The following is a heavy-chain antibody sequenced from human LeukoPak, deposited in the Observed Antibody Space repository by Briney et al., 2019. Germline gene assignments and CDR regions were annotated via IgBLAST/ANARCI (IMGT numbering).Heavy chain of an antibody. CDR3: ARESDGSSWYRYFDY. CDR2: ISSSGSTI. V-gene: IGHV3-48*03. D-gene: IGHD6-13*01. CDR1: GFTFSSYE. J-gene: IGHJ4*02. Sequence: GGSLRLSCAASGFTFSSYEMNWVRQAPGKGLEWVSYISSSGSTIYYADSVKGRFTISRDNAKNSLYLQMNSLRAEDTAVYYCARESDGSSWYRYFDYWGQGTLVTVSS.